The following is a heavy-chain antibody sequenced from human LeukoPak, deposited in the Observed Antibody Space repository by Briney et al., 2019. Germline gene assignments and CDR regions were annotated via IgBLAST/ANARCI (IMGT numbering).Heavy chain of an antibody. D-gene: IGHD3-3*01. J-gene: IGHJ4*02. CDR3: ASTRDFVLRFLEWLLPY. Sequence: GASVKVSCKASGYTFTGYYMHWVRQAPGQGLEWMGWINPNSGGTNYAQKFQGRVTMTRDTSISTAYMELSRLRSDDTAVYYCASTRDFVLRFLEWLLPYWGQGTLVTVSS. CDR1: GYTFTGYY. CDR2: INPNSGGT. V-gene: IGHV1-2*02.